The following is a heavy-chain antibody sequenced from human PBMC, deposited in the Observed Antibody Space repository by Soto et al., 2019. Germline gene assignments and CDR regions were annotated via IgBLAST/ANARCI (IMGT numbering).Heavy chain of an antibody. CDR2: IIPILGIA. CDR3: AREGLRYFDWFLSRWYFDL. J-gene: IGHJ2*01. Sequence: QVQLVQSGAEVKKPGSSVKVSCKASGGTFSSYTISWVRQAPGQGLEWMGRIIPILGIANYAQKFQGRVTITADKSTNTAYMELSSLRSEDTAVYYCAREGLRYFDWFLSRWYFDLWGRGTLVTVSS. CDR1: GGTFSSYT. D-gene: IGHD3-9*01. V-gene: IGHV1-69*08.